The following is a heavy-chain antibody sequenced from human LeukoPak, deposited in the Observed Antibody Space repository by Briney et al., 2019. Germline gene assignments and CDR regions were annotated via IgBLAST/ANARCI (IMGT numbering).Heavy chain of an antibody. D-gene: IGHD5-18*01. CDR1: GFTVSVNY. J-gene: IGHJ4*02. Sequence: GGSLRLSCEASGFTVSVNYVSWVRQAPGEGLEWVSTLYSGGSSHYPDSVKGRFTISRDNSKNTLYLQMDTLRAEDTAVYYCARGYNYAFSFWGQGTLVTVTS. CDR2: LYSGGSS. V-gene: IGHV3-66*01. CDR3: ARGYNYAFSF.